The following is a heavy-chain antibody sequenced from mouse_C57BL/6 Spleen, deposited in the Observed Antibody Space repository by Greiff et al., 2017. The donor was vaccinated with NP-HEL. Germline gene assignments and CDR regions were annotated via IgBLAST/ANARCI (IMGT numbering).Heavy chain of an antibody. V-gene: IGHV5-9*01. Sequence: EVQVVESGGGLVKPGGSLKLSCAASGFTFSSYTMSWVRQTPEKRLEWVATISGGGGNTYYPDSVKGRFTISRDNAKNTLYLQMSSLRSEDTALYYCARLVATEDFDYWGQGTTLTVSS. D-gene: IGHD1-1*01. CDR1: GFTFSSYT. CDR2: ISGGGGNT. J-gene: IGHJ2*01. CDR3: ARLVATEDFDY.